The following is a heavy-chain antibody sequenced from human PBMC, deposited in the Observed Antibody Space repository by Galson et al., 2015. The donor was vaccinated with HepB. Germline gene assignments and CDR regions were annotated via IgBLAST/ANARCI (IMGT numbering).Heavy chain of an antibody. CDR3: ARPRIAAKYYFDY. Sequence: SLRLSCAASGFTFSSYWMSWVRQAPGKGLEWVANIKQDGSEIYYVDSVKGRFTISRDNAKNSVYLQMNSLRAEDTAVYYCARPRIAAKYYFDYWGQGTLVAVSS. CDR1: GFTFSSYW. J-gene: IGHJ4*02. V-gene: IGHV3-7*01. D-gene: IGHD6-6*01. CDR2: IKQDGSEI.